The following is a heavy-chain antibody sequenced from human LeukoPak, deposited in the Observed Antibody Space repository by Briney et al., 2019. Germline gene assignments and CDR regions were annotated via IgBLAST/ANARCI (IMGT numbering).Heavy chain of an antibody. CDR2: ISGSGGSP. CDR1: GFTFSNYG. CDR3: ARDPCPGPASGSICIGWCFDF. Sequence: GGSLRLSCAASGFTFSNYGMSWVRQTPGKGPEWVSTISGSGGSPYYADSVKGRFTISRDNSKNTLYLQMYSLRAEDTALYYCARDPCPGPASGSICIGWCFDFWGRGTLVTVSS. V-gene: IGHV3-23*01. J-gene: IGHJ2*01. D-gene: IGHD3-10*01.